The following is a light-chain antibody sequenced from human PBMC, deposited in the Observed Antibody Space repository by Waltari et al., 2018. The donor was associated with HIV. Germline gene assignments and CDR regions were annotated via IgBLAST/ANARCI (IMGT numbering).Light chain of an antibody. CDR2: GNS. V-gene: IGLV1-40*01. CDR1: RSNMGAGYH. Sequence: QSLLTQPPSVSGAPGQRVTISCTGSRSNMGAGYHVHWYQQLPGTAPKLLIYGNSNRPSGVPDRFSGSKSGTSASLAITGLQAEDEADYYCQSYDSSLSIVFGTGTKVTVL. CDR3: QSYDSSLSIV. J-gene: IGLJ1*01.